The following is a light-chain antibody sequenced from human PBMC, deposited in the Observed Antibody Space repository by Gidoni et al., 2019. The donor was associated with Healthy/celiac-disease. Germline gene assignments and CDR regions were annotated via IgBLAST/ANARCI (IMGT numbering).Light chain of an antibody. CDR2: EVS. J-gene: IGLJ1*01. CDR3: SSYAGSNNPYV. CDR1: SRDVGGYNY. V-gene: IGLV2-8*01. Sequence: QSPLPQPPSPSGPPGQSVTIPCTGPSRDVGGYNYVSWYQQHPGKAPKLMIYEVSKRPSGVPDRFSGSKSGNTASLTVSGLQAEDEADYYCSSYAGSNNPYVFGTGTKVTVL.